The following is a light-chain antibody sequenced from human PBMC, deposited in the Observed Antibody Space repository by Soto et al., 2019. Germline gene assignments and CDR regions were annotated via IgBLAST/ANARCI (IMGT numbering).Light chain of an antibody. J-gene: IGLJ1*01. CDR2: DVS. V-gene: IGLV2-14*01. CDR1: SSDVGAYNY. CDR3: TSYTSSSGYV. Sequence: QSVLTQPVSVSGSPGQSITMSCTGTSSDVGAYNYVYWYQQHPGKAPKLIIYDVSNRPSGVSNRFSGSKSGNTASLIISGLQAEDEADYYCTSYTSSSGYVFGTGTKLTVL.